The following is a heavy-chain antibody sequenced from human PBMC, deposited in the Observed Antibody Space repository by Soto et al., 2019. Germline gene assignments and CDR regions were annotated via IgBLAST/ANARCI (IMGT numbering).Heavy chain of an antibody. Sequence: SVKVSCKASGGTFSSYAISWVRQAPGQGLEWMGWIIPIFGTAKYAQKFQGRVTITAEEYTGTAYMELSSLRSEDTAGYYCARLSSGSYLDFDYGGQGTLVTVSS. J-gene: IGHJ4*02. V-gene: IGHV1-69*13. CDR3: ARLSSGSYLDFDY. D-gene: IGHD1-26*01. CDR2: IIPIFGTA. CDR1: GGTFSSYA.